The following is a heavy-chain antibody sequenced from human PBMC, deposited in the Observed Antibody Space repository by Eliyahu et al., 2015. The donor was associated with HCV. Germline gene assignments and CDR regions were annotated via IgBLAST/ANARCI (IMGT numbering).Heavy chain of an antibody. CDR1: GFPFSNXW. CDR2: XKSKTDGGTT. V-gene: IGHV3-15*01. CDR3: TTEKAARPGVLEFDY. Sequence: EVQLVESGGGLVKPGGXLSLSCAASGFPFSNXWXSWVRQXPGKGLEXXGRXKSKTDGGTTDYAAPVKGRFTISRDDSKNTLYLQMNSLKTEDTAVYYCTTEKAARPGVLEFDYWGQGTLVTVSS. D-gene: IGHD6-6*01. J-gene: IGHJ4*02.